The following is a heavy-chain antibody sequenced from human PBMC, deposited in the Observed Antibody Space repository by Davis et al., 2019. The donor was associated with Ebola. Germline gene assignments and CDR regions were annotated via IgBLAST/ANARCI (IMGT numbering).Heavy chain of an antibody. Sequence: GESLKISCKGSGYSFTSYWIGWVRQMPGKGLEWMGIIYPGDSDTRYSPSFQGQVTISADKSISTAYLQWNSLKASDTAIYYCARGTNGYNPGGYFDSWGQGTLVTVSS. J-gene: IGHJ4*02. CDR1: GYSFTSYW. V-gene: IGHV5-51*01. CDR2: IYPGDSDT. CDR3: ARGTNGYNPGGYFDS. D-gene: IGHD5-24*01.